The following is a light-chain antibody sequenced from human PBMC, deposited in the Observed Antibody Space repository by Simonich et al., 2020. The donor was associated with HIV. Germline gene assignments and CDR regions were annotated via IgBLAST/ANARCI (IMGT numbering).Light chain of an antibody. V-gene: IGKV3-15*01. Sequence: EIVMTQSPATLSVSPGERATLSCRASQSVSSNLAWYQKKPGQAPRLLSYGASTRATRMPARFSGSGSGTEFTLTISSMQSEDFAVYYCEQYDSWPPSFGQGTKVEIK. CDR1: QSVSSN. CDR2: GAS. J-gene: IGKJ1*01. CDR3: EQYDSWPPS.